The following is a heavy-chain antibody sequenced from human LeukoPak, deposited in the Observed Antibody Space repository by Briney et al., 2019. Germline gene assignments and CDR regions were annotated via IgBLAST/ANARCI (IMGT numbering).Heavy chain of an antibody. CDR1: GYRFTSYY. D-gene: IGHD3-10*01. CDR3: ARSRLPSITMVRGVMTRRDNWFDP. CDR2: INPSGGSP. J-gene: IGHJ5*02. Sequence: ASVKVSCKASGYRFTSYYMHWVRQAPGQGLEWMGIINPSGGSPTYAQNFQGRVTMTGDTSTSTVYMELSSLRSEDTAVYYCARSRLPSITMVRGVMTRRDNWFDPWGQGTLVTVSS. V-gene: IGHV1-46*01.